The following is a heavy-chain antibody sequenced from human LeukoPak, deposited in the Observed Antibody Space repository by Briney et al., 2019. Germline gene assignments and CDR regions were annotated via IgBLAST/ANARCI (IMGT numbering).Heavy chain of an antibody. CDR2: INSDGSST. CDR1: GFTFRSYW. D-gene: IGHD6-13*01. J-gene: IGHJ4*02. CDR3: ARGFASSRHFDC. V-gene: IGHV3-74*01. Sequence: GGSLRLSCAASGFTFRSYWMHWVRQAPGKGLVWVSRINSDGSSTSYADSVKGRFTISRDNAKNTLYLQMNNLRAEDTAVYYCARGFASSRHFDCWGQGTLVTVSS.